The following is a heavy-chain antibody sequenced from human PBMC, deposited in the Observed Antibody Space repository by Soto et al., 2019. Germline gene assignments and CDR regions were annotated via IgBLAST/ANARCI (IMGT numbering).Heavy chain of an antibody. CDR2: IYWNDDK. CDR3: AHRRSDPRPSIYYFDY. J-gene: IGHJ4*02. Sequence: SGPTLVNPTQTLTLTCTFSGFSLSTSGVGVGWIRQPPGKALEWLALIYWNDDKRYSPSLKSRLTITKDTSKNQVVLTMTNMDPVDTATYYRAHRRSDPRPSIYYFDYWGQGTLVTVSS. V-gene: IGHV2-5*01. CDR1: GFSLSTSGVG. D-gene: IGHD6-6*01.